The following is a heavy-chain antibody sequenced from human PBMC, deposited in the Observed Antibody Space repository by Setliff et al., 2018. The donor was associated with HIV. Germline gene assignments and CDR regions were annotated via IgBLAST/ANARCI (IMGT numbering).Heavy chain of an antibody. Sequence: PSETLSLTCTVSGDSISSGSYYWSWIRQPAGKGLEWIGHVYTSGSTDYNPSLNSRLTISIDTSRNQFSLRLNSVTAADTAVYYCVRGYCSSTTCYDDYYYMDVWGKGSTVTVSS. J-gene: IGHJ6*03. D-gene: IGHD2-2*01. CDR1: GDSISSGSYY. CDR2: VYTSGST. CDR3: VRGYCSSTTCYDDYYYMDV. V-gene: IGHV4-61*09.